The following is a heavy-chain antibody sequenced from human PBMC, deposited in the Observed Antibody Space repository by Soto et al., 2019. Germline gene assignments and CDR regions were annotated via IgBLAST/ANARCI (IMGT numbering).Heavy chain of an antibody. CDR1: GFTFSNYG. Sequence: GGSLRLSCAASGFTFSNYGMHWVRQAPGKGLEWVAVIWSDGSNKYYADSVKGRFTISRDNSKNTLYLKMNSLRAADTAVYYCAREKAGSAVASYYYYGMDVWGQGTTVTVSS. V-gene: IGHV3-33*01. D-gene: IGHD3-10*01. J-gene: IGHJ6*02. CDR3: AREKAGSAVASYYYYGMDV. CDR2: IWSDGSNK.